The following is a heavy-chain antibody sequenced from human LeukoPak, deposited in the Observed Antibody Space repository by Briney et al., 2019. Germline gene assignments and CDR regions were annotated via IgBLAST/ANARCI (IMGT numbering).Heavy chain of an antibody. CDR2: ISGSGGST. J-gene: IGHJ4*02. CDR3: AKLHLHTCSYGYIGY. Sequence: GGSLRLSCAASGFTFSSYAMSWVRQAPGKGLEWVSAISGSGGSTYYADSVKGRFTISRDNSKKTLYLQMNSLRAEDTAVYYCAKLHLHTCSYGYIGYWGQGTLVTVSS. D-gene: IGHD5-18*01. CDR1: GFTFSSYA. V-gene: IGHV3-23*01.